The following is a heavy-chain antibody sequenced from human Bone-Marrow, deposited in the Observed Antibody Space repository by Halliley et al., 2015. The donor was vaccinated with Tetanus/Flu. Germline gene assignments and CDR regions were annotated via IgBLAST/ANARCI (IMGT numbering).Heavy chain of an antibody. D-gene: IGHD2-15*01. CDR3: ARRLAVSAPYYFDY. J-gene: IGHJ4*02. CDR2: IYYSGST. V-gene: IGHV4-39*01. Sequence: PSLTCTVSGDSITNSNYYWAWIRQPPGKGLEWIASIYYSGSTYYNPSLKSRVTISVDTSKNQFSLRVTSVTAADTALYYCARRLAVSAPYYFDYWGQGSLAAVSS. CDR1: GDSITNSNYY.